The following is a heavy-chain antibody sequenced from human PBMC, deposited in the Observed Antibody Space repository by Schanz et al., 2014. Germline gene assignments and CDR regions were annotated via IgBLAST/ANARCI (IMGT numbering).Heavy chain of an antibody. J-gene: IGHJ4*02. CDR1: GFTFTNYA. V-gene: IGHV3-73*01. Sequence: EVQLLESGGGLVQPGGSLRLSCAASGFTFTNYAMTWVRQAPGKGLEWVGHIRSKPNNYATEYAASMKGRFTISRDDSKNTTYLQMKSLRAEDTAVYYCAKYGGGYSYGFVEYWGQGILVTVSS. CDR3: AKYGGGYSYGFVEY. CDR2: IRSKPNNYAT. D-gene: IGHD5-18*01.